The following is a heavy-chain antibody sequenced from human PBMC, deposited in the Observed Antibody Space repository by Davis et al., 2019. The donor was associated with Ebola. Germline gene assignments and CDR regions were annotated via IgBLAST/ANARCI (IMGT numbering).Heavy chain of an antibody. Sequence: GSLRLSCAVYGGSFSGYYWSWIRQPPGKGLEWIGEINHSGSTNYNPSLKSQVTISVDTSKNQFSLKLSSVTAADTAVYYCARKYSSGWPTFDYWGQGTLVTVSS. CDR3: ARKYSSGWPTFDY. J-gene: IGHJ4*02. CDR1: GGSFSGYY. CDR2: INHSGST. V-gene: IGHV4-34*01. D-gene: IGHD6-19*01.